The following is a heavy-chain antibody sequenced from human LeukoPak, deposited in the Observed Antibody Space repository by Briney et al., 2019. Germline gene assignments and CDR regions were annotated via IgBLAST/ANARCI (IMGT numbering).Heavy chain of an antibody. J-gene: IGHJ4*02. CDR1: GFTFSRYA. Sequence: GGSLRLSCAASGFTFSRYAMRWVRQAPGKGLEWVSAISGSGGSTYYADSVKGRFTISRDNSKNTLYLQMNSLRAEDTAVYYCAPVQGGSFDYWGQGTLVTVSS. CDR2: ISGSGGST. D-gene: IGHD1-26*01. CDR3: APVQGGSFDY. V-gene: IGHV3-23*01.